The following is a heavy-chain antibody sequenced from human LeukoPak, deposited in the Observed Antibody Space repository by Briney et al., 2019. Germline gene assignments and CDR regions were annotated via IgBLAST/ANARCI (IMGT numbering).Heavy chain of an antibody. J-gene: IGHJ5*02. CDR1: GFSFSDYS. CDR3: AKGGGIAFHPFDP. CDR2: ISSSSSSI. V-gene: IGHV3-48*01. D-gene: IGHD6-13*01. Sequence: GGSLRLSCEASGFSFSDYSMNWVRQAPGKGLEWVSYISSSSSSIYYADSVKGRFTISRDNSKNTLYLEMNSLRVEDTAVYYCAKGGGIAFHPFDPWGQGTLVTISS.